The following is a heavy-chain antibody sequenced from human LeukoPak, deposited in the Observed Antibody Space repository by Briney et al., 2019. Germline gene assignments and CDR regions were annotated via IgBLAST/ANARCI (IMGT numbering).Heavy chain of an antibody. J-gene: IGHJ4*02. CDR3: ARDQAAGSYFDY. Sequence: PGGSLRLSSAASGFTFSSYSMNWVRQAPGKGLEWVSSISSSSSYIYYADSVKGRFTISRDNAKNSLYLQMNSLRAEDTAVYYCARDQAAGSYFDYWGQGTLVTVSS. CDR2: ISSSSSYI. CDR1: GFTFSSYS. D-gene: IGHD6-13*01. V-gene: IGHV3-21*01.